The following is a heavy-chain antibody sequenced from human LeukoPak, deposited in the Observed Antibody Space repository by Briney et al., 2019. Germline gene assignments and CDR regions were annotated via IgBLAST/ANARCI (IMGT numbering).Heavy chain of an antibody. Sequence: PGRSLRLSCAASGFTFSSYAMHWVRQAPGKGLEWVAVISYDGSNKYYADSVKGRFTISRDNSKNTLYLQMNSLRAEDTAVYYCARNLLDSYYDSSGYYVNWGQGTLVTVSS. J-gene: IGHJ4*02. V-gene: IGHV3-30-3*01. CDR3: ARNLLDSYYDSSGYYVN. CDR1: GFTFSSYA. CDR2: ISYDGSNK. D-gene: IGHD3-22*01.